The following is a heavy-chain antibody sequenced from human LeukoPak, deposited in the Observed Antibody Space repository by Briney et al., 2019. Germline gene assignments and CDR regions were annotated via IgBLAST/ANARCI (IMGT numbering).Heavy chain of an antibody. CDR3: AKDLRSVVVITMFDY. J-gene: IGHJ4*02. Sequence: GGSLRLPCAASGFTFSSYGMHWVRQAPGKGLEWVAVIWYDGSNKYYADSVKGRFTISRDNSKNTLYLQMNSLRAEDTAVYYCAKDLRSVVVITMFDYWGQGTLVTVSS. CDR2: IWYDGSNK. CDR1: GFTFSSYG. V-gene: IGHV3-33*06. D-gene: IGHD3-22*01.